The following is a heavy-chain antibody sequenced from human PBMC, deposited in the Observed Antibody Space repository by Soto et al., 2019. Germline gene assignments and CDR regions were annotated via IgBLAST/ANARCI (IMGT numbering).Heavy chain of an antibody. V-gene: IGHV4-39*01. J-gene: IGHJ6*03. Sequence: QLQLQESGPGLVKPSETLSLTCTVSGGSISSSSYYWGWIRQPPGKGLEWIGSIYYSGSTYYNPSLKSRVTISVDTSKNQFSLKLSSVTAADTAVYYCARHSTYYYYYMDVWGKGTTVTVSS. CDR3: ARHSTYYYYYMDV. CDR1: GGSISSSSYY. CDR2: IYYSGST.